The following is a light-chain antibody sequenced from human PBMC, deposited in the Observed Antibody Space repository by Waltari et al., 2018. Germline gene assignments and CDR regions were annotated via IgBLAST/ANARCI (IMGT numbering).Light chain of an antibody. CDR3: QTWGHGTWV. V-gene: IGLV4-69*02. CDR2: INSDGSH. J-gene: IGLJ3*02. CDR1: SGHSSNV. Sequence: QLVLTQSPSASASLGASVKLTCTLSSGHSSNVVAWLQQRPEKGPRYLMKINSDGSHSKGDEIPDRFSGSSSGAERYLTISSLQSEDEADYFCQTWGHGTWVFGGGTKLTVL.